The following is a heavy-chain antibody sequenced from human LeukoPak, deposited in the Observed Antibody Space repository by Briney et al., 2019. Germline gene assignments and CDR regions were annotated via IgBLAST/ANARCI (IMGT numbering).Heavy chain of an antibody. D-gene: IGHD6-13*01. CDR3: ARGDGAAAGTPDAFDI. Sequence: PGGSRRLACAASGFTFSSYAMHWVRQAPAKGLEWVAVISYDGSNKYYADSGKGRFTTSRGNSKNTLYLQMNSLRAEDTAVYYCARGDGAAAGTPDAFDIWGQGTMVTVSS. CDR2: ISYDGSNK. CDR1: GFTFSSYA. V-gene: IGHV3-30-3*01. J-gene: IGHJ3*02.